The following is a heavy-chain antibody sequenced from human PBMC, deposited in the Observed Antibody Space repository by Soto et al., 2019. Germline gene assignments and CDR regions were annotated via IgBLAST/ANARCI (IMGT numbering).Heavy chain of an antibody. CDR1: GGSSSIGGYY. J-gene: IGHJ4*02. CDR3: ARVDYYYDSSAPGGYFDY. Sequence: SETLSLTCTVSGGSSSIGGYYVSWIRQHPVNGLEWIGYIYYSGSTYYNPSLKSRVTISVDTSKNQFSLKLSSVTAADTAVYYCARVDYYYDSSAPGGYFDYWGRGTLVTVS. V-gene: IGHV4-31*03. CDR2: IYYSGST. D-gene: IGHD3-22*01.